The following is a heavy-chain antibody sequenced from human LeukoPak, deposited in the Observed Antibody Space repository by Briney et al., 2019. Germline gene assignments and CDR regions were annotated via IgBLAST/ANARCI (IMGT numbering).Heavy chain of an antibody. V-gene: IGHV7-4-1*02. CDR1: GYTFTYYG. CDR3: TTRDMVATALH. CDR2: INTNTGNP. J-gene: IGHJ4*02. Sequence: ASVKVSCKASGYTFTYYGMIWVRQAPGQGLEWMGWINTNTGNPTYAQGFTGRFVFSLDTSVSTAYLQISSLKAEDTAVYYCTTRDMVATALHWGQGTLVTVSS. D-gene: IGHD5-12*01.